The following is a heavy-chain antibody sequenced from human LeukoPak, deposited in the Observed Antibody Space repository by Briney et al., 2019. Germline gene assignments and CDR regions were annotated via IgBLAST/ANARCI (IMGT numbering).Heavy chain of an antibody. CDR1: SGSISTSNYY. J-gene: IGHJ5*02. D-gene: IGHD3-10*01. CDR3: ARHPYYYGSGSYRWFDP. CDR2: IFYTGST. V-gene: IGHV4-39*01. Sequence: SETLSLTCTVSSGSISTSNYYWGWVRQPPGKALEWIGNIFYTGSTYYSPSLKSRVTISLDTSRNQFSLKLSSVTAADTAVYYCARHPYYYGSGSYRWFDPWGQGTLVTVSS.